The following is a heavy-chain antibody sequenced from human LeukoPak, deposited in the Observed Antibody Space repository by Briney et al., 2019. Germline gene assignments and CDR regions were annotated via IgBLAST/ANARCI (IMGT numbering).Heavy chain of an antibody. Sequence: SETLSLTCTVSGGSISSGSYYWSWIRQPAGKGLEWIGRIYTSGSTNYNPSLKSRVTISVDTSKNQFSLKLSSVTAADTAVYYCARALVTTVVTNYFDYWAREPWSPSPQ. CDR1: GGSISSGSYY. V-gene: IGHV4-61*02. J-gene: IGHJ4*02. CDR3: ARALVTTVVTNYFDY. CDR2: IYTSGST. D-gene: IGHD4-23*01.